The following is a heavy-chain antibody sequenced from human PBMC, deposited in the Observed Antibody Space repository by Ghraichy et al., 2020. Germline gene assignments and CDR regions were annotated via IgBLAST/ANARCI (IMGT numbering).Heavy chain of an antibody. D-gene: IGHD3-3*01. V-gene: IGHV1-46*01. CDR3: ARDGRAPDYDFWSGYYFVGYYYYMDV. CDR1: GYTFTSYY. Sequence: ASVKVSCKASGYTFTSYYMHWVRQAPGQGLEWMGIINPSGGSTSYAQKFQGRVTMTRDTSTSTVYMELSSLRSEDTAVYYCARDGRAPDYDFWSGYYFVGYYYYMDVWGKGTTVTVSS. J-gene: IGHJ6*03. CDR2: INPSGGST.